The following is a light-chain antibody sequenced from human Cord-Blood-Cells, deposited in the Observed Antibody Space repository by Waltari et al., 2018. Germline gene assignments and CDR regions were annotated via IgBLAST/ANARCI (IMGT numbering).Light chain of an antibody. CDR1: SSDVGGYNY. Sequence: QSALTQPASVSGSPGQSITISCTGTSSDVGGYNYVSWYQQHPGKAPKLMIYDVSNRPAGVSNRLCGSKSGNPGSLTISGLQAEDEADYYCSSYTSSSTLVVFGGGTKLTV. J-gene: IGLJ2*01. CDR2: DVS. CDR3: SSYTSSSTLVV. V-gene: IGLV2-14*01.